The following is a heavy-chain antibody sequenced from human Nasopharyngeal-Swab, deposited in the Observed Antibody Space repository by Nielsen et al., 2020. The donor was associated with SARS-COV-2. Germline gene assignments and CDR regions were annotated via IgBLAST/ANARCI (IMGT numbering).Heavy chain of an antibody. CDR3: AAPSRYCSSTRCTYYYYGMDV. V-gene: IGHV3-21*06. CDR1: GFTFSSYT. D-gene: IGHD2-2*01. Sequence: GESLKISCPASGFTFSSYTMNWVRQAPGKGLEWVSSISSSSSDIYYADSVKGRFTISRDNAKNSLYLQMDSLRAEDTAVYYCAAPSRYCSSTRCTYYYYGMDVWGQGTTVTVSS. CDR2: ISSSSSDI. J-gene: IGHJ6*02.